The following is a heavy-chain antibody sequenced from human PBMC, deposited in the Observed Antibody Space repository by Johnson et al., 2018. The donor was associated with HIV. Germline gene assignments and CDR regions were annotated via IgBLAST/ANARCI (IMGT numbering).Heavy chain of an antibody. V-gene: IGHV3-30-3*01. CDR1: GFTFSNYA. D-gene: IGHD2-8*01. CDR2: MSSDGFNK. CDR3: AKVGPANDVLGAGDAFDI. Sequence: QVQLVESGGGVVQPGRSLRLSCAASGFTFSNYAVHWVRQAPGKGLEWVAVMSSDGFNKYYADSVKGRFTISRDNSKNTLYLQMNSLRAEDTAVYYCAKVGPANDVLGAGDAFDIWGQGTMVTVSS. J-gene: IGHJ3*02.